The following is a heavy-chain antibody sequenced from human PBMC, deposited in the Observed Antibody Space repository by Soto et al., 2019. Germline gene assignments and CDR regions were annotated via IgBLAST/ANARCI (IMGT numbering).Heavy chain of an antibody. CDR3: ARDHVNIPSRTHYYGMYV. J-gene: IGHJ6*02. V-gene: IGHV4-31*03. Sequence: SETLSLTCTVSGGSISSGGYYWSWIRQHPGKGLEWIGYIYYSGSTYYNPSLKSRVTISVDTSKNQFSLKLSSVTAAATAVYYCARDHVNIPSRTHYYGMYVWGQATTVSVP. CDR2: IYYSGST. CDR1: GGSISSGGYY.